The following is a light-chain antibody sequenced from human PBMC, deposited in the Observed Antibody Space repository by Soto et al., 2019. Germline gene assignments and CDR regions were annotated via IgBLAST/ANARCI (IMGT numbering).Light chain of an antibody. V-gene: IGKV3-20*01. J-gene: IGKJ5*01. CDR1: QSVSSSY. Sequence: EIVLTQSPGTLSLSPGERATLSSRASQSVSSSYLAWYQQKPGQAPRLLIYGASSRATGIPDRFSGSGSAIDFTLTISRLEPEDFAVYYCQQCGSSPITFGQGTRLEIK. CDR2: GAS. CDR3: QQCGSSPIT.